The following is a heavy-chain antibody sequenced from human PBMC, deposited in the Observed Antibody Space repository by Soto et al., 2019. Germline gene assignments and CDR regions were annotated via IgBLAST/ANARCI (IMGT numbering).Heavy chain of an antibody. D-gene: IGHD3-16*02. CDR3: AKALGELSPESYDY. J-gene: IGHJ4*02. CDR1: GFTFSSYA. CDR2: ISYDGSDK. Sequence: ESGGVVVQPGRSLRLSCAASGFTFSSYAMHWVRQAPGKGLEWVAVISYDGSDKYYADSVKGRFTISRDNSKNTLNRQMNSLRADDAAVYYCAKALGELSPESYDYWGQGTLITVSS. V-gene: IGHV3-30*18.